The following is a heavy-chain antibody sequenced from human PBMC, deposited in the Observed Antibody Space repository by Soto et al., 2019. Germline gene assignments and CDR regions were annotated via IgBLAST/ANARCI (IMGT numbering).Heavy chain of an antibody. CDR2: IYYSGST. V-gene: IGHV4-39*02. CDR1: GGSISSSSYY. D-gene: IGHD1-1*01. CDR3: ARESGPNGYYWFDP. Sequence: SETLSLTCTVSGGSISSSSYYWGWIRQPPGKGLEWIGSIYYSGSTYYNPSLKSRVTISVDTSKNQFSLKLSSVTAADTAVYYCARESGPNGYYWFDPWGQGTLVTVSS. J-gene: IGHJ5*02.